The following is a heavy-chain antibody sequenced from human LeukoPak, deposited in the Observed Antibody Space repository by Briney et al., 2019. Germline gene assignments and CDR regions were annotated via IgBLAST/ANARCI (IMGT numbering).Heavy chain of an antibody. V-gene: IGHV3-30*07. Sequence: GGSLRLSCAASGFTFSSYATHWVRQAPGKGLEWVAVISHDGSNKYYADSVKGRFTISRDNSKNTLYLQMNSLRAEDTAVYYCAKDRSGGYDCDDRWFDPWGQGTLVTVSS. J-gene: IGHJ5*02. CDR2: ISHDGSNK. CDR1: GFTFSSYA. CDR3: AKDRSGGYDCDDRWFDP. D-gene: IGHD5-12*01.